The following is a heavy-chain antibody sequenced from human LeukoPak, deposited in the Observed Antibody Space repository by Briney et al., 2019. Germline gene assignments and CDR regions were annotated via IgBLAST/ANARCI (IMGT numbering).Heavy chain of an antibody. CDR1: GGSITSYY. J-gene: IGHJ4*02. CDR2: IYYTGST. V-gene: IGHV4-59*08. Sequence: SETLSLTCTVSGGSITSYYWSWIRQPPGKGLEWVGYIYYTGSTNYNPSLKSRVTISVDTSKNQFSLHLSSVTAADTAVYFCARKGAAGTGFDYWGQGTQVTVSS. D-gene: IGHD1-1*01. CDR3: ARKGAAGTGFDY.